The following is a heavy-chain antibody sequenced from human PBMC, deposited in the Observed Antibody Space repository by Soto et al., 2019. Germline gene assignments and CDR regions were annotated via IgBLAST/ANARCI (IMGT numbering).Heavy chain of an antibody. D-gene: IGHD3-3*01. CDR1: GGSISSGGYY. CDR3: ARVLLEWFNWFDP. V-gene: IGHV4-31*03. J-gene: IGHJ5*02. CDR2: IYYSGST. Sequence: SETLSLTCTVSGGSISSGGYYWSWIRQHPGKGLEWIGYIYYSGSTYYNPALKSRVTISVDTSKNQFSLKLSSVTAADTAVYYCARVLLEWFNWFDPWGQGTQVTVSS.